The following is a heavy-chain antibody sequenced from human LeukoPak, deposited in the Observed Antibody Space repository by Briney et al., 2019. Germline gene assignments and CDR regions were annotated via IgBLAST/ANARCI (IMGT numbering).Heavy chain of an antibody. D-gene: IGHD6-19*01. Sequence: PSETLSLTCTVSGGSISSSYWSWVRQPPKKGLEWFGYIYYTGSTNYNPSLKSRVTISVDTSKNQFSLKLSSVTAADTAVYYCARLKGYSSGWYPSYYFDYWGQGTLVTVSS. J-gene: IGHJ4*02. CDR2: IYYTGST. CDR3: ARLKGYSSGWYPSYYFDY. CDR1: GGSISSSY. V-gene: IGHV4-59*08.